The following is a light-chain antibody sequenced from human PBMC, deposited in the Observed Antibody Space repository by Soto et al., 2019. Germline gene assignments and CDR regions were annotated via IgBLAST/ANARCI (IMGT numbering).Light chain of an antibody. Sequence: EIVMTQSPGTLSVSPGESASLSCRAGQSVSSNLAWYQQKPGQAPRLFIYGASTRATGVPARFSGSGSGTEFTLTITSLQSEDFAVYYCLQYDNWPPWTFGQGTKVE. CDR3: LQYDNWPPWT. CDR1: QSVSSN. J-gene: IGKJ1*01. V-gene: IGKV3-15*01. CDR2: GAS.